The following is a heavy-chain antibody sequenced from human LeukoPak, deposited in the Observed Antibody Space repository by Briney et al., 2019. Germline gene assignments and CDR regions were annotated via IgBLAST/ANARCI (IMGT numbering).Heavy chain of an antibody. D-gene: IGHD4-17*01. Sequence: TSETLSLTCTVSGDSFTSHYWTWVRQSPGRGLEWIGYVSYIGSTNYNPSLKSRVTISVDTSKNQFSLKLSSVTAADTAVYYCARGPTTVTKGLDIWGQGTMVTVSS. V-gene: IGHV4-59*11. CDR2: VSYIGST. CDR3: ARGPTTVTKGLDI. CDR1: GDSFTSHY. J-gene: IGHJ3*02.